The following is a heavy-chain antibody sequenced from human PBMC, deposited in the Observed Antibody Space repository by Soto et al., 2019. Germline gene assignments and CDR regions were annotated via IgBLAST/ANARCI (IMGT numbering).Heavy chain of an antibody. Sequence: GESLKISCKGLGNSFNNWIGWVRQMPGKGLEWVGIIYPGDSDTRYSPSFQGQVTISADKSISTAYLQWSSLKASDTAMYYCARQRRYYDSSGHHHAFDIWGQGTMVTVSS. CDR3: ARQRRYYDSSGHHHAFDI. CDR1: GNSFNNW. V-gene: IGHV5-51*01. D-gene: IGHD3-22*01. J-gene: IGHJ3*02. CDR2: IYPGDSDT.